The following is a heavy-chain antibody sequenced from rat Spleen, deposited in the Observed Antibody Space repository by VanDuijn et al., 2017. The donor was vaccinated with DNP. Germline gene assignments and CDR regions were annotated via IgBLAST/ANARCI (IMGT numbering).Heavy chain of an antibody. Sequence: QVQLKESGPGLVQPSQTLSLTCTVAGFSLTSYNVHWVRQPSGKGLEWMGTMWAGGSPHYNSAVQSRLSISRDTSKSQVFLKLNSLQPEDTGTYYCARHDYDGSYYYFDYWGQGVMVTVSS. CDR2: MWAGGSP. CDR3: ARHDYDGSYYYFDY. V-gene: IGHV2-30*01. D-gene: IGHD1-12*02. CDR1: GFSLTSYN. J-gene: IGHJ2*01.